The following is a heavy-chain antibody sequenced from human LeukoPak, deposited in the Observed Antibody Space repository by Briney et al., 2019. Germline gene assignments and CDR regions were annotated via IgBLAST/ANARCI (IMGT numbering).Heavy chain of an antibody. CDR3: AREAMVSRGFDP. V-gene: IGHV4-59*01. Sequence: SETLSLTCTVFGGSISSYYWSWIRQPPGKGLEWIGYIYYSGSTNYNPSLKSRVTISVDTSKNQFSLKLSSVTAADTAVYYCAREAMVSRGFDPWSQGTLVTVSS. CDR2: IYYSGST. J-gene: IGHJ5*02. D-gene: IGHD5-18*01. CDR1: GGSISSYY.